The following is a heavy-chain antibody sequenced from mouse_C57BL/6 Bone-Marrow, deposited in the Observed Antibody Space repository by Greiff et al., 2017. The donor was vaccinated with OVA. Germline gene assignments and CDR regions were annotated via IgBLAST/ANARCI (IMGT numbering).Heavy chain of an antibody. CDR1: GFTFSSYA. CDR2: ISDGGSYT. V-gene: IGHV5-4*03. CDR3: ARGGDYGNFYFDY. Sequence: EVKLVESGGGLVKPGGSLKLSCAASGFTFSSYAMSWVRQTPEKRLEWVATISDGGSYTYYPDNVKGRFTISRDNAKNNLYLQMSQLKSEDTAMYYCARGGDYGNFYFDYRGQGTTLTVSS. J-gene: IGHJ2*01. D-gene: IGHD2-1*01.